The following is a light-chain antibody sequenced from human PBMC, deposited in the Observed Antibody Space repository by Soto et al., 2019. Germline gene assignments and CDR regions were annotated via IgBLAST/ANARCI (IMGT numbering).Light chain of an antibody. V-gene: IGKV2-30*01. CDR3: MQGTHWPVT. CDR1: HSLAYSDGNTY. Sequence: DVVMTQSPLSLPVALGQPASISCRSSHSLAYSDGNTYLNWFQQRPGQSPRRLISKVSNRDSGVPDRFSGSGSGTDFTLEISRVEADYVGVYYCMQGTHWPVTFCQGTKLEIK. CDR2: KVS. J-gene: IGKJ2*01.